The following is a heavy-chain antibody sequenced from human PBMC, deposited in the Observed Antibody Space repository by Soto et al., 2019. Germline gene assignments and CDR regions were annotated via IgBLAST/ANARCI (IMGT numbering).Heavy chain of an antibody. CDR1: RFTFSSYW. V-gene: IGHV3-74*01. CDR3: ARKAYGDYYFDY. J-gene: IGHJ4*02. D-gene: IGHD4-17*01. Sequence: GGSLRLSCAASRFTFSSYWMHWVRQAPGKGLVWVSRINSDGSSTSYADSVKGRFTISRDNAKNTLYLQMNSLRAEDTAVYYCARKAYGDYYFDYWGQGTLVTVSS. CDR2: INSDGSST.